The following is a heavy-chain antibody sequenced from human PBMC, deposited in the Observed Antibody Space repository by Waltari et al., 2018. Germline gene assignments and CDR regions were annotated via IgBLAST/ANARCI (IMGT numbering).Heavy chain of an antibody. D-gene: IGHD2-15*01. Sequence: QLQLQESGPGLVKPSGTLSLTCDVSGDSMSSTDCWSWVRQSPQKGLEWLGQVRGDGRSNYNPSFASRVTVSLDTSNNKFSLRMTSATAADTAMYYCARDRGRGLYLDTWGPGTLVTVSP. CDR2: VRGDGRS. CDR1: GDSMSSTDC. V-gene: IGHV4-4*02. CDR3: ARDRGRGLYLDT. J-gene: IGHJ5*02.